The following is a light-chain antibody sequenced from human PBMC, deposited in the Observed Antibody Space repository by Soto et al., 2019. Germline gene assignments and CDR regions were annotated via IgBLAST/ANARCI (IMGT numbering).Light chain of an antibody. CDR1: QSISSW. CDR3: EDYSSSSGLT. CDR2: QAS. J-gene: IGKJ4*01. Sequence: DIQMTQSPSTLSASVGDRVTITCRASQSISSWLAWYQQKPGKAPKLLIYQASSLKSGVPSRFSGSGSATEFTHTISSLQPDDFATYYCEDYSSSSGLTFGGGTKVDIK. V-gene: IGKV1-5*03.